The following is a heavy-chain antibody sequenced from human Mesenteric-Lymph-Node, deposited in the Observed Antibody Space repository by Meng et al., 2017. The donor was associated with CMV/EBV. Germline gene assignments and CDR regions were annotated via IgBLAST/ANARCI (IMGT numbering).Heavy chain of an antibody. Sequence: ASVKVSCKASGYTFTSYDINWVRQATGQGLEWMGWMNPNSGNTGYAQEFQGRVTMTWNTSIRTAYMELSSLRSEDTAVYFCARNGGDYVGYYYYYGMDIWGQGTTVTVSS. CDR1: GYTFTSYD. CDR3: ARNGGDYVGYYYYYGMDI. J-gene: IGHJ6*02. D-gene: IGHD4-17*01. CDR2: MNPNSGNT. V-gene: IGHV1-8*01.